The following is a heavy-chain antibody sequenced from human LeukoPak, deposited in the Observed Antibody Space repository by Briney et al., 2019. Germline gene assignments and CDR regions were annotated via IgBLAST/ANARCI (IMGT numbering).Heavy chain of an antibody. D-gene: IGHD1-1*01. CDR2: ISDSGTT. J-gene: IGHJ6*03. CDR3: ARVTWFPGTSYYYMDV. CDR1: GGSISSYY. V-gene: IGHV4-59*01. Sequence: SETLSLTCTVSGGSISSYYWSWIRQPAGKGLEWFGYISDSGTTNYNPSLKSRVTISVDTSKKEFSLKLSSVTAADTAVYYCARVTWFPGTSYYYMDVWGKGTTVTVSS.